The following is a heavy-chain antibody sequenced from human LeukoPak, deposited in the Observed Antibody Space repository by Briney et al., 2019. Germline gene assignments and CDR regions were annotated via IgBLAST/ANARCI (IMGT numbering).Heavy chain of an antibody. Sequence: SETLSLTCTVSGGSISSSSYYWGWIRQPPGKGLEWIGSIYYSGSTYYNPSLKSRVTISVDTSKNQFSLKLSSVTAADTAVYYCARDGFAIVGALPANHWGQGTLVTVSS. D-gene: IGHD1-26*01. CDR3: ARDGFAIVGALPANH. CDR2: IYYSGST. J-gene: IGHJ5*02. CDR1: GGSISSSSYY. V-gene: IGHV4-39*07.